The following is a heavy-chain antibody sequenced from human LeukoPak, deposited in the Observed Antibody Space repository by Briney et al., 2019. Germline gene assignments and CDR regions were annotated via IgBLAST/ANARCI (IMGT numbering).Heavy chain of an antibody. D-gene: IGHD3-22*01. V-gene: IGHV1-18*01. CDR1: GYTFTSYG. CDR3: ARDFESMIVVVTSPFGY. J-gene: IGHJ4*02. CDR2: ISAYNGNT. Sequence: EASVKVSCKASGYTFTSYGISWVRQAPGQGLEWMGWISAYNGNTNYAQKLQGRVTITTDTSTSTAYMELRSLRSDDTAVYYCARDFESMIVVVTSPFGYWGQGTLVTVSS.